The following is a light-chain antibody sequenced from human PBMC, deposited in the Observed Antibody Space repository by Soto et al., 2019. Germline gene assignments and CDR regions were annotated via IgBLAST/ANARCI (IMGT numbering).Light chain of an antibody. Sequence: EIAITQSPATPSVSPGEKVTLSCRASQSVSSNLAWYQQKPGQAPRLLIYGASTRATGIPARFSGSGSGTEFTLTISSLQSEDFAVYYCQQYNNWPQTFGQGTKVDIK. V-gene: IGKV3-15*01. J-gene: IGKJ1*01. CDR1: QSVSSN. CDR3: QQYNNWPQT. CDR2: GAS.